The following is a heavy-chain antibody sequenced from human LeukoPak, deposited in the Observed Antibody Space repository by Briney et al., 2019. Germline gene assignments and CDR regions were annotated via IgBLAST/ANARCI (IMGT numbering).Heavy chain of an antibody. D-gene: IGHD2-2*01. V-gene: IGHV3-15*01. CDR2: IKSKTDGGTT. J-gene: IGHJ4*02. CDR3: AKDLIVVVPGLFDD. CDR1: GFTFSNAW. Sequence: GGSLRLSCAASGFTFSNAWMSWVRQAPGKGLEWVGRIKSKTDGGTTDYAAPVKGRFTISRDDSKNTLYLQMNSLRAEDTAVYYCAKDLIVVVPGLFDDWGQGTLVTVSS.